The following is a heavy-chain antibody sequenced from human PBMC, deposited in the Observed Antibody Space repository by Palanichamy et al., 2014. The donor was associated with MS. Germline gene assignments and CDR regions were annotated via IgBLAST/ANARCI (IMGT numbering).Heavy chain of an antibody. J-gene: IGHJ6*02. CDR2: ISTSSTYT. CDR3: ARYCTNGVCYLDYYNGMDV. V-gene: IGHV3-11*06. CDR1: GFTFSDFY. Sequence: QEQLVESGGDLVKPGGSLRLSCVASGFTFSDFYMTWIRQAPGKGLEWVSHISTSSTYTNYADSVKGRFIISRDNAKNSLYLQMNNLRAEDTAVYYCARYCTNGVCYLDYYNGMDVWGQGTTVTVSS. D-gene: IGHD2-8*01.